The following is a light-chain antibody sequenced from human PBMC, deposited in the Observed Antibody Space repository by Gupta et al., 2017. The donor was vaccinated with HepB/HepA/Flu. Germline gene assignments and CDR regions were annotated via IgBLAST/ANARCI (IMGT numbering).Light chain of an antibody. J-gene: IGKJ1*01. Sequence: DIQMTQSPSSLSASVGDRVTITCRASQSISSYLNWYQQKPGKAPKLLIYAASRLQSGVPSRFSGSGSWTDFTLTISRRLPEDFATYFSQQRYSTPRTFGQGTKVEIK. CDR2: AAS. V-gene: IGKV1-39*01. CDR1: QSISSY. CDR3: QQRYSTPRT.